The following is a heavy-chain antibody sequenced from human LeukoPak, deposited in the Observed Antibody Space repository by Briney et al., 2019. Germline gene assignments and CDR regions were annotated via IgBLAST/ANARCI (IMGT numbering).Heavy chain of an antibody. D-gene: IGHD3-22*01. J-gene: IGHJ5*02. Sequence: GGSLRLSCAASGFTFNNYGLIWVRQAPGKGLEWVAAISNDGGGIMYAAFVEGRFTISRDNSKNTLFLQMNSLRAEDTALYYCAKGSTGYFADLWGQGTLVTVSS. V-gene: IGHV3-23*01. CDR1: GFTFNNYG. CDR3: AKGSTGYFADL. CDR2: ISNDGGGI.